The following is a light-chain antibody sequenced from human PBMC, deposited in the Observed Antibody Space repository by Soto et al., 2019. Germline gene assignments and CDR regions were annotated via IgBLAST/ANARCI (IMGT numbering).Light chain of an antibody. V-gene: IGKV3-11*01. J-gene: IGKJ4*01. CDR2: DAS. CDR1: QSVGSY. CDR3: QQRSNWPLT. Sequence: EIVLTQSPATLSLSPGDRATLSCRASQSVGSYLAWYQQKPGQAPRLLIYDASNRDTGIPARFSGSGSGTDFTLSISRLEPEDFAVYYCQQRSNWPLTFGGGTKVEIK.